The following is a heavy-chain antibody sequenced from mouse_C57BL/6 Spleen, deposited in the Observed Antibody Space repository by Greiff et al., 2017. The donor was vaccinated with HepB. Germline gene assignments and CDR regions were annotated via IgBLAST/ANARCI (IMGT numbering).Heavy chain of an antibody. CDR2: IDPSDSYT. CDR1: GYTFTSYW. CDR3: AREYYGSPFFDY. D-gene: IGHD1-1*01. V-gene: IGHV1-50*01. Sequence: QVQLKESGAELVKPGASVKLSCKASGYTFTSYWMQWVKQRPGQGLEWIGEIDPSDSYTNYNQKFKGKATLTVDTSSSTAYMQLSSLTSEDSAVYYCAREYYGSPFFDYWGQGTTLTVSS. J-gene: IGHJ2*01.